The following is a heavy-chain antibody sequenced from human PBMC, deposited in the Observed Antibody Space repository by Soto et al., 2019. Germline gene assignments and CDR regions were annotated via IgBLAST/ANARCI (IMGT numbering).Heavy chain of an antibody. CDR3: AREGALKPLSS. V-gene: IGHV3-21*01. D-gene: IGHD3-10*01. Sequence: PGGSLRLSCVASGFTFSNYNMNWVRLAPGRGLEWVSHLSGSSVYIHYADSVKGRFTISRDNAKKSVYLQMDSLTAEDTAVYYWAREGALKPLSSWGQAALVTVTS. CDR1: GFTFSNYN. CDR2: LSGSSVYI. J-gene: IGHJ5*02.